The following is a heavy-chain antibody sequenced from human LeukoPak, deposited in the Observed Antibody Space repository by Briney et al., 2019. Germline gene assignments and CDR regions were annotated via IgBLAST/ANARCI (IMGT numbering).Heavy chain of an antibody. D-gene: IGHD6-13*01. J-gene: IGHJ4*02. V-gene: IGHV3-7*01. CDR3: ASGRQLGY. CDR2: IKEDGSEK. Sequence: GGSLSLSCAASGFTFSNYWMSWVRQAPGKGLEWVANIKEDGSEKYYVDSVKGRFTISRDNARNSLYLQMNSLRAEDTAVYYCASGRQLGYWGRGTLVTVSS. CDR1: GFTFSNYW.